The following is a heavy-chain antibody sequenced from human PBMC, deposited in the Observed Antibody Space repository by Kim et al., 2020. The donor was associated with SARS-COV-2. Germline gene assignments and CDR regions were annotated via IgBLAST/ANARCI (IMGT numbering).Heavy chain of an antibody. J-gene: IGHJ6*02. D-gene: IGHD3-9*01. Sequence: GGSLRLSCAASGFTFSSYSMNWVRQAPGKGLEWVSSISSSSSYIYYADSVKGRFTISRDNAKNSLYLQMNSLRAEDTAVYYCARDTPPYYDILTGYHYYYYYGMDVWGQGTTVTVSS. CDR1: GFTFSSYS. CDR3: ARDTPPYYDILTGYHYYYYYGMDV. CDR2: ISSSSSYI. V-gene: IGHV3-21*01.